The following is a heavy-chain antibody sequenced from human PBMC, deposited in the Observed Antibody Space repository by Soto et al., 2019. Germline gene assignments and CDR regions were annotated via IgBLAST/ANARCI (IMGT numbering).Heavy chain of an antibody. Sequence: QVQLVQSGAEVKKPGASVKVSCKASGYTFTNYDINWVRQATGQGREWMGWMSPNSGNTGYAQKFQGRVSMTRDTSTSTAYMELSSLTSEDTAVYYCARDTYGSGSYYSYWGQGTLVTVSS. V-gene: IGHV1-8*01. CDR3: ARDTYGSGSYYSY. CDR1: GYTFTNYD. D-gene: IGHD3-10*01. CDR2: MSPNSGNT. J-gene: IGHJ4*02.